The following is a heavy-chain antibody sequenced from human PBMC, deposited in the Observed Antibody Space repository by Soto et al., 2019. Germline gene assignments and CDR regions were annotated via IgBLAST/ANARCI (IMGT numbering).Heavy chain of an antibody. CDR2: TYYRSKWYN. J-gene: IGHJ6*02. CDR1: GYSVSSNSAA. CDR3: ARGESIAVAGDYYYYGMDV. Sequence: PSHTLSLTCAISGYSVSSNSAALNWIRQSPSRGLEWLGRTYYRSKWYNDYAVSVKSRITINPDTSKNQFSLQLNSVTPEDTAVYYCARGESIAVAGDYYYYGMDVWGQGTTVTVSS. V-gene: IGHV6-1*01. D-gene: IGHD6-19*01.